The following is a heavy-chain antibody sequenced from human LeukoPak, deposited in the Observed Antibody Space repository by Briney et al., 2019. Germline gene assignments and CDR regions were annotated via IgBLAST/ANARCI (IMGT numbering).Heavy chain of an antibody. Sequence: GGPLRLSCAASGFTFSSYSMNWVRQAPGKGLEWVSSISSSSSYIYYADSVKGRFTISRDNAKNSLYLQMNSLRAEDTAVYYCARDEGATTLDYWGQGTLVTVSS. V-gene: IGHV3-21*01. CDR2: ISSSSSYI. CDR3: ARDEGATTLDY. J-gene: IGHJ4*02. CDR1: GFTFSSYS. D-gene: IGHD1-26*01.